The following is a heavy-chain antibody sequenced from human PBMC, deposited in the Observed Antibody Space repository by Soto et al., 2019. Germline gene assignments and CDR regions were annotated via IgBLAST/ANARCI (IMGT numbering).Heavy chain of an antibody. Sequence: ASVKVSCKASGYTFTTYGISWVRQAPGQGLEWMGWISPYTGTTKYAEKFQGEMTMTTDTATSTAYMDLRSLRSDATAVYYCARYWERETASNFYWCVRCVDPGGQGIRVTV. CDR2: ISPYTGTT. J-gene: IGHJ6*02. V-gene: IGHV1-18*04. CDR3: ARYWERETASNFYWCVRCVDP. D-gene: IGHD2-8*01. CDR1: GYTFTTYG.